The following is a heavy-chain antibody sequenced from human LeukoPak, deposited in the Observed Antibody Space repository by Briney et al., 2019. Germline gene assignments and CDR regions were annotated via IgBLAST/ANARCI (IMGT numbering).Heavy chain of an antibody. CDR3: ARDGRYGSGSYLKGIDY. D-gene: IGHD3-10*01. J-gene: IGHJ4*02. CDR1: GGSISSYY. CDR2: IYTSGST. Sequence: PPETLSLTCTVSGGSISSYYWSWIRQPAGKGLEWIGRIYTSGSTNYNPSLKSRVTISVDTSKNQFSLKLSSVTAADTAVYYCARDGRYGSGSYLKGIDYWGQETLVTVSS. V-gene: IGHV4-4*07.